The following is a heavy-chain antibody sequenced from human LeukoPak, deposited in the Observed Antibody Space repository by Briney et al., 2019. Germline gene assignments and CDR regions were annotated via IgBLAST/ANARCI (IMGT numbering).Heavy chain of an antibody. Sequence: PRASVKVSCKASGGTFSSYAISWVRQAPGQGLEWMGGIIPIFGTANYAQKFQGRVTITADESTSTAYMELSSLRSEDTAVYYCARGPPDYSNTDGYYYYYMDVWGKGTTVTVSS. V-gene: IGHV1-69*13. J-gene: IGHJ6*03. CDR1: GGTFSSYA. D-gene: IGHD4-11*01. CDR3: ARGPPDYSNTDGYYYYYMDV. CDR2: IIPIFGTA.